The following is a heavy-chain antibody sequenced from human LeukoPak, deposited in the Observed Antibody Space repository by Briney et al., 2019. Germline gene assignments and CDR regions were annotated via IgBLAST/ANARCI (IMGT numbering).Heavy chain of an antibody. D-gene: IGHD6-13*01. J-gene: IGHJ3*02. CDR1: GFSFSVYE. V-gene: IGHV3-48*03. CDR2: ISSTGNNI. CDR3: ARVHISSWPRI. Sequence: PGRSLRLSCASSGFSFSVYEMNWVRQSPATGREWISYISSTGNNINYADSVRGRFTISRDNAKNSLYLQMNSLRAEDTAVYYCARVHISSWPRIWGQATMVTVSS.